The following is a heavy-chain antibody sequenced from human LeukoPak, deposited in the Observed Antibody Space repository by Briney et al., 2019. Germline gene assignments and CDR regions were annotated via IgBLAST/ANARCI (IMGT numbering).Heavy chain of an antibody. V-gene: IGHV1-2*02. Sequence: ASVEVSCKASGYTFTGYFMHWVRQAPGQGLEWMGWINPNSGGTSYLQNFQGRVTMTRDTSISTAYMDLSRLRSDDTAVYYCARGRPGDYFDYWGQGTLVTVSS. CDR1: GYTFTGYF. J-gene: IGHJ4*02. CDR3: ARGRPGDYFDY. D-gene: IGHD6-25*01. CDR2: INPNSGGT.